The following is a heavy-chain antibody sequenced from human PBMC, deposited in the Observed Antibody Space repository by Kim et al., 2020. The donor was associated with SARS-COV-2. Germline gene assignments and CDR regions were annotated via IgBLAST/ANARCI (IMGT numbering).Heavy chain of an antibody. V-gene: IGHV3-23*01. CDR1: GFTLSNNA. D-gene: IGHD6-19*01. CDR2: IRAGAETT. Sequence: GGSLRLSCAASGFTLSNNAMSWVRQALGRGLEWVSTIRAGAETTYYADSVNGRFTISRDSSKHTLYLQLNSLRADDTAVYYCAKDRGGSGWPGVDYWGQG. CDR3: AKDRGGSGWPGVDY. J-gene: IGHJ4*02.